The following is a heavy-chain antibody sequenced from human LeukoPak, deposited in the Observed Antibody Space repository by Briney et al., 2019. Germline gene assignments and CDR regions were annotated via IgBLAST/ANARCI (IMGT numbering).Heavy chain of an antibody. J-gene: IGHJ4*02. CDR3: AKEGGYYDSSGYYYSPYFDY. CDR2: ISGSGGST. V-gene: IGHV3-23*01. CDR1: GFTFSSYA. Sequence: GGSLRLSCAASGFTFSSYAMSWVRQAPGKGLEWVSAISGSGGSTYYADSVKGRFTISRDNSKNTLYLQMNSLRAEDTAVCYCAKEGGYYDSSGYYYSPYFDYWGQGTLVTVSS. D-gene: IGHD3-22*01.